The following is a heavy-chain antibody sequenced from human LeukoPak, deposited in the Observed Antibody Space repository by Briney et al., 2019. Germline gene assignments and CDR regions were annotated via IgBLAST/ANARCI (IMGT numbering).Heavy chain of an antibody. Sequence: PGGPLRLSCAASGFPFTNNYMSWVRQAQGKGLEWVSFIYSGGGTSYADSVKGRFTISRDNSTNTLYLQMNSLRGEDTAVYYCTGGGGYSYGYYCWGQGTLVTVSS. J-gene: IGHJ4*02. D-gene: IGHD5-18*01. CDR1: GFPFTNNY. CDR2: IYSGGGT. V-gene: IGHV3-53*01. CDR3: TGGGGYSYGYYC.